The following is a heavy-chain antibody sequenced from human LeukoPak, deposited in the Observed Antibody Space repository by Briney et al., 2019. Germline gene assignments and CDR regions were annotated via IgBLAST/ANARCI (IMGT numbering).Heavy chain of an antibody. CDR3: TTGLAYLEWLLLVDAFDI. V-gene: IGHV3-15*01. CDR2: IKSKTDGGTT. D-gene: IGHD3-3*01. J-gene: IGHJ3*02. CDR1: GFTFSSYA. Sequence: PGGSLRLSCAASGFTFSSYAMSWVRQAPGKGLEWVGRIKSKTDGGTTDYAAPVKGRFTISRDDSKNTLYLQMNSLKTEDTAVYYCTTGLAYLEWLLLVDAFDIWGQGTMVTVSS.